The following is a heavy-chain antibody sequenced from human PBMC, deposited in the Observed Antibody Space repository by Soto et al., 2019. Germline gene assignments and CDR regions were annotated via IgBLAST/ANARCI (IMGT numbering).Heavy chain of an antibody. CDR2: ISAYNGNT. D-gene: IGHD2-15*01. Sequence: QVQLVQSGAEVKKPGASVKVSCKASGYTFTNFGISWVRQAPGQGLEWMGLISAYNGNTNYAQNFQGRDNMTTDTSTSTAYMELRSLRSDDTAVYYCARGWTPIDYWGQVTLVSVSS. CDR3: ARGWTPIDY. J-gene: IGHJ4*02. CDR1: GYTFTNFG. V-gene: IGHV1-18*01.